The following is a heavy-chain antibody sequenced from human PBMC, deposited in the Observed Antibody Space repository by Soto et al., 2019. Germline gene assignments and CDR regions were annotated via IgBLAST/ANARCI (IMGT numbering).Heavy chain of an antibody. D-gene: IGHD3-10*01. Sequence: ASVKVSCKASGYTFTSYGISWVRQAPGQGLEWMGWISAYNGNTNYAQKLQGRVTMTTGTSTSTAYMELRSLRSDDTAVYYCARGGGLRYYGSGSYSYYYMDVWGKGTTVTVSS. J-gene: IGHJ6*03. CDR3: ARGGGLRYYGSGSYSYYYMDV. CDR2: ISAYNGNT. V-gene: IGHV1-18*01. CDR1: GYTFTSYG.